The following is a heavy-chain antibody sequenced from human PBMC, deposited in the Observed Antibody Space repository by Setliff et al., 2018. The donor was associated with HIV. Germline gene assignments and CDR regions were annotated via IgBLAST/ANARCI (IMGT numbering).Heavy chain of an antibody. V-gene: IGHV4-4*09. CDR3: ASGPKQYFYFYGMDV. Sequence: KTSETLSLTCSVSGDSINNYYWSWVRRPPGKGLGWIAYIHTSGSTNYSPSLRSRVRISADTSKNQVSLKMSSVTAADTAIYYCASGPKQYFYFYGMDVWGQGTAVTVSS. CDR2: IHTSGST. CDR1: GDSINNYY. J-gene: IGHJ6*02.